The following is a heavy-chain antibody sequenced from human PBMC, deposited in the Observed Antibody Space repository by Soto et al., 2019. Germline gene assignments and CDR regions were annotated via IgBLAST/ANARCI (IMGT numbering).Heavy chain of an antibody. CDR3: AKVRGDYDDYPDWYFDL. CDR2: ISWNSGSI. CDR1: GFTFDDYA. D-gene: IGHD4-17*01. Sequence: EVQLLDSGGGLVQPGGSLRLSCAASGFTFDDYAMHWVRQAPGKGLEWVSGISWNSGSIGYADSVKGRFTISRDNAKNSLYLQMNSLRAEDTALYYCAKVRGDYDDYPDWYFDLWGHGTLVTVSS. V-gene: IGHV3-9*01. J-gene: IGHJ2*01.